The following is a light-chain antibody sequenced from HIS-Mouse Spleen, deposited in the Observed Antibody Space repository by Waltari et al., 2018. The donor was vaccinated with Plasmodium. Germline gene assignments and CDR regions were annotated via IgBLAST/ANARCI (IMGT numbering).Light chain of an antibody. CDR3: SSYTSSSTLNYV. CDR1: SSDVGGYKY. CDR2: DVS. Sequence: QSALTQPASVSGSPGQSSTISCTGTSSDVGGYKYVSWYQQHPGKAPKLMIYDVSNRPSGVSNRFSGSKSGNTASLTISGLQAEDEADYYCSSYTSSSTLNYVFGTGTKVTVL. V-gene: IGLV2-14*03. J-gene: IGLJ1*01.